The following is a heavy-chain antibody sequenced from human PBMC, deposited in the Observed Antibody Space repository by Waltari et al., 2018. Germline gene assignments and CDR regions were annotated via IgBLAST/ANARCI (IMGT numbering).Heavy chain of an antibody. CDR3: ATYIGASVGTAAFDV. D-gene: IGHD5-12*01. V-gene: IGHV4-39*01. CDR2: VSYSGTT. CDR1: GVSITSNIHY. Sequence: QLQLQESGPRLVRPSEPLSRICRVSGVSITSNIHYWAWIRQSPGQGLEWIGTVSYSGTTYISPSLKSRVSVSRDTSKNQVSLILGSVTAADMAVYYCATYIGASVGTAAFDVWGQGTMVTVSS. J-gene: IGHJ3*01.